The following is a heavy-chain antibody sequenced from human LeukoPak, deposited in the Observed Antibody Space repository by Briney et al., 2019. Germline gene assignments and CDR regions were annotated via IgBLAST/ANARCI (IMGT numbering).Heavy chain of an antibody. CDR2: INHSGST. Sequence: SETLSLTCAVYGGSFSGYYWSWIRQPPGKGLEWIGEINHSGSTNYNPSLKSRVTISVDTSKNQFSLKLSSVTAADTAVYYCATGLIAAAPEYWGQGTLVTVSS. J-gene: IGHJ4*02. V-gene: IGHV4-34*01. D-gene: IGHD6-13*01. CDR3: ATGLIAAAPEY. CDR1: GGSFSGYY.